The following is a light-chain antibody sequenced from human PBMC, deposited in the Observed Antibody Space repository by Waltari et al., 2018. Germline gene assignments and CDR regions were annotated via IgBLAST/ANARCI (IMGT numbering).Light chain of an antibody. J-gene: IGKJ1*01. V-gene: IGKV3-15*01. CDR2: RAS. CDR3: QQYDDWPRT. Sequence: EIVMTQSPASLSVSPGDRVTLSCRASQNVGTSLAWYQQRPGRAPRLLVYRASTRASDIPARFSGSGSGTDFTLSISTLQSEDFAVYYCQQYDDWPRTFGQGTKVEIK. CDR1: QNVGTS.